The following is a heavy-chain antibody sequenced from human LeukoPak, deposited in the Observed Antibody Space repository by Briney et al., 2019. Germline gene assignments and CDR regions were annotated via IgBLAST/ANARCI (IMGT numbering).Heavy chain of an antibody. V-gene: IGHV4-39*07. D-gene: IGHD5-18*01. J-gene: IGHJ4*02. CDR3: ARNPRLYTAREYYFDY. Sequence: SETLSLTCTVSGGSISSSSYYWGWIRQPPGKGLEWIGSIYYSGSTYYNPSLKSRVTISVDTSKNQFSLKLSSVTAADTAVYYCARNPRLYTAREYYFDYWGQGTLVTVSS. CDR1: GGSISSSSYY. CDR2: IYYSGST.